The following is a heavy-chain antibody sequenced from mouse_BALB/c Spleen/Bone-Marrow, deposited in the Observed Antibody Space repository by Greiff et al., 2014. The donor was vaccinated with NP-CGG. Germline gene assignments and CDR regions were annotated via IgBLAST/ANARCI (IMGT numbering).Heavy chain of an antibody. CDR2: INSNGGST. CDR3: ARKGIYNDCLYDMDY. J-gene: IGHJ4*01. D-gene: IGHD2-4*01. V-gene: IGHV5-6-3*01. Sequence: EVNVVESGGGLVQPGGSLKLSCAASGFTFSSYGMSWVRQTPDKRLELVATINSNGGSTYYPDSVKGRFTISRDNAKNTLYLQMSILKSKSTAMDYCARKGIYNDCLYDMDYWGQGTSATVSS. CDR1: GFTFSSYG.